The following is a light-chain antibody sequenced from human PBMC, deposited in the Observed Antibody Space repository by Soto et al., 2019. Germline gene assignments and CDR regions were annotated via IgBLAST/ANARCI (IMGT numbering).Light chain of an antibody. CDR3: QQYGDRPRT. Sequence: EIVLTQSPGTLSLSPGERATLSCRASQSFNSIYLAWYQQKPGQAPRLLIYGASSRATGIPDRFSGSGSGTEFTLTISSLESEDIAVYFCQQYGDRPRTFGQGTKVDIK. J-gene: IGKJ1*01. CDR2: GAS. CDR1: QSFNSIY. V-gene: IGKV3-20*01.